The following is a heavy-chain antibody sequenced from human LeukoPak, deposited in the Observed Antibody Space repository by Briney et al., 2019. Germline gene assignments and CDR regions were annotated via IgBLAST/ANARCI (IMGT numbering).Heavy chain of an antibody. CDR3: ARARYDTNRAFDI. D-gene: IGHD2-8*01. J-gene: IGHJ3*02. CDR2: LYYTGST. CDR1: GGSFSGYY. V-gene: IGHV4-59*01. Sequence: SETLSLTCAVYGGSFSGYYWSWIRQPPGKGLEWIGYLYYTGSTNYNPSLKSRVTISVDTSKNQFSLNLSSVTAADTAVYYCARARYDTNRAFDIWGQGTMVTVSS.